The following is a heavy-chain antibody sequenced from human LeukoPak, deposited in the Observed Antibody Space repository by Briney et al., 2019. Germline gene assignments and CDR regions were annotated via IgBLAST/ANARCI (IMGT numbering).Heavy chain of an antibody. CDR1: GFTFSSYG. Sequence: GGSLRLSCAASGFTFSSYGMHWVRQAPGKGLEWVAVISYDGSNKYYADSVKGRFTISRDNAKNSLYLQMNSLRAEDTAVYYCARDRESGIYYDAFDVWGQGTLVTVSS. D-gene: IGHD1-26*01. J-gene: IGHJ3*01. CDR2: ISYDGSNK. CDR3: ARDRESGIYYDAFDV. V-gene: IGHV3-30*03.